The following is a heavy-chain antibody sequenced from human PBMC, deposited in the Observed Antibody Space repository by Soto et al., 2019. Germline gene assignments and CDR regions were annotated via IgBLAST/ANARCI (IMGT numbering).Heavy chain of an antibody. Sequence: SVKVSCKASGGTFSSYAISWVRQAPGQGLEWMGGIIPIFGTANYAQKFQGRVTITADESTSTAYMGLSSLRSEDTAVYYCARDKAYGPDSSGYLPHYFDYWGQGTLVTVSS. CDR1: GGTFSSYA. J-gene: IGHJ4*02. V-gene: IGHV1-69*13. CDR3: ARDKAYGPDSSGYLPHYFDY. CDR2: IIPIFGTA. D-gene: IGHD3-22*01.